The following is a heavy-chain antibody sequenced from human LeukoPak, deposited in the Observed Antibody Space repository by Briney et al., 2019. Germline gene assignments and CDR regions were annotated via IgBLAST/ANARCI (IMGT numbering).Heavy chain of an antibody. CDR3: ARLYYYDSSGYYY. V-gene: IGHV3-7*01. CDR1: GFTFSSYW. J-gene: IGHJ4*02. D-gene: IGHD3-22*01. CDR2: IKQDGSEK. Sequence: PGGSLRLSCAASGFTFSSYWMSWVRQAPGKGLEWVANIKQDGSEKYYVDSVRGRFTISRDNAKNSLYLQMNSLRAEDTAVYYCARLYYYDSSGYYYWGQGTLVTVSS.